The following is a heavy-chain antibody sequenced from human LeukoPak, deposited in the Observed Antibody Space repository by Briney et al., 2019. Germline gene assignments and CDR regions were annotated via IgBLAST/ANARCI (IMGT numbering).Heavy chain of an antibody. J-gene: IGHJ5*02. D-gene: IGHD2-15*01. V-gene: IGHV3-23*01. CDR1: GFTISSYA. Sequence: RGSLRLSCAASGFTISSYAMTWVRQAPGMGLEWVSTISGGGGSTYYADSVKGRFTISRDNSKNTLYLQMNNLRAEDTAVYYCAKDHRVGQLLLLPWGQGTLVTVSS. CDR2: ISGGGGST. CDR3: AKDHRVGQLLLLP.